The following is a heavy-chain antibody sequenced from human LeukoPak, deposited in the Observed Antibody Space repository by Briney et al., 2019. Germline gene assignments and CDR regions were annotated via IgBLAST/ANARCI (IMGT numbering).Heavy chain of an antibody. CDR3: AKGMGAAAIPGPADY. J-gene: IGHJ4*02. V-gene: IGHV3-23*01. CDR2: ISGSGGST. CDR1: GFTFSSYA. Sequence: GGSLRLSCAASGFTFSSYAMSWVRQAPGKGLEWVSAISGSGGSTYYADSVKGRFTISRDNSKNTLYLQMNSLGAEDTAVYYCAKGMGAAAIPGPADYWGQGTLVTVSS. D-gene: IGHD2-2*01.